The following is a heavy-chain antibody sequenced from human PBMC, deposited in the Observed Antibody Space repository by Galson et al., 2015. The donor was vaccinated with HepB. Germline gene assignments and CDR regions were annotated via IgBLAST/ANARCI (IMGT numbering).Heavy chain of an antibody. Sequence: SVKVSCKASGYTFTSYYMHWVRQAPGQGPEWMGIINPSGGSTSYAQKLQGRVTMTRDTSTSTVYMELSSLRSEDTAVYYCARSSSGYYHSPWYFDLWGRGTLVTVSS. CDR1: GYTFTSYY. J-gene: IGHJ2*01. D-gene: IGHD3-22*01. CDR2: INPSGGST. CDR3: ARSSSGYYHSPWYFDL. V-gene: IGHV1-46*01.